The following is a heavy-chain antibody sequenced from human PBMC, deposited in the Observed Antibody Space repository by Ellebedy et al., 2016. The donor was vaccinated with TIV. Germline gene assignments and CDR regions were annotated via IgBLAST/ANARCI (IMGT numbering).Heavy chain of an antibody. V-gene: IGHV3-74*01. J-gene: IGHJ5*02. CDR2: VSTDGRSA. CDR1: GFTFSNHW. Sequence: PGGSLRLSCAASGFTFSNHWMHWVRQGPGKGLVWVARVSTDGRSASYADSVKGRFTISRDNAKNTVYLQMDSLRAEDTAVYYCVRDRPHNWFDPWGQGTLVTVSS. CDR3: VRDRPHNWFDP.